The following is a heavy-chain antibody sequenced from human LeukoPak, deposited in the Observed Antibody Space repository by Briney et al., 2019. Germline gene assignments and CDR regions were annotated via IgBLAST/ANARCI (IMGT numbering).Heavy chain of an antibody. CDR3: ARTYYYDSSGYYHYTPGDY. V-gene: IGHV3-7*04. CDR1: GFRFSSYW. J-gene: IGHJ4*02. CDR2: IKQDDTEK. D-gene: IGHD3-22*01. Sequence: GGSLRLSCAASGFRFSSYWMSWVRQAPGEGLEWVANIKQDDTEKYYVDSVRGRFTISRDNAKKSLYLQMNSLRAEDTAVYYCARTYYYDSSGYYHYTPGDYWGQGILVTVSS.